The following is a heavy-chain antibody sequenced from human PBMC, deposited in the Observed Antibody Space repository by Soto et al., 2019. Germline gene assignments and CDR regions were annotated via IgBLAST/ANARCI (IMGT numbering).Heavy chain of an antibody. CDR2: ISGRGDNK. CDR1: GFTFSNFA. V-gene: IGHV3-23*01. D-gene: IGHD3-16*01. J-gene: IGHJ6*03. Sequence: EVQLLESGGALVQSGGSLRLSCAASGFTFSNFAMSWVRQAPGKGLEWVSGISGRGDNKDHADSVKGRFTISRDNSKNTLYLQLNSLRAEDTAVYYCGKGSDYVLKGTPFRKVQYSFYYMDVWGKGTTVTVSS. CDR3: GKGSDYVLKGTPFRKVQYSFYYMDV.